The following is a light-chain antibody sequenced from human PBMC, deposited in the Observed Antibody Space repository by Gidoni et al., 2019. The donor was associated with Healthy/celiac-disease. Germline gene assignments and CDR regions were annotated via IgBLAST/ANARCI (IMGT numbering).Light chain of an antibody. CDR1: NIGSKN. CDR2: RDS. CDR3: QVWDSSTVV. J-gene: IGLJ2*01. V-gene: IGLV3-9*01. Sequence: SYELTQPLSVSLALGQTARLTCGGNNIGSKNVHWYQQKPGQAPVLVIYRDSNRPSGIPERFSGSNSGNTATLTISRAQAGDEADYYCQVWDSSTVVFGGGTKLTVL.